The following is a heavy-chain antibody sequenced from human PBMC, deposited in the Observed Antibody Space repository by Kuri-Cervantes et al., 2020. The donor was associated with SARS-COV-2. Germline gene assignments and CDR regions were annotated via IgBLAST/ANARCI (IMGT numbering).Heavy chain of an antibody. CDR1: DGPISSYY. D-gene: IGHD5-18*01. CDR3: ARGYSLFDY. CDR2: IYYSGST. V-gene: IGHV4-59*01. Sequence: SETLSLTCTVSDGPISSYYWSWTRQPPGKGLEWIGYIYYSGSTNYNHSLKSRVTISVDTSKNPFSLKLSTVSAADTAVYYFARGYSLFDYWGQGTLVTVSS. J-gene: IGHJ4*02.